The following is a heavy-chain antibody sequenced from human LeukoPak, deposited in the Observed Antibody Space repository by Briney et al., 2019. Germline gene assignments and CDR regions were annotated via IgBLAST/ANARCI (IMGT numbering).Heavy chain of an antibody. J-gene: IGHJ5*02. V-gene: IGHV7-4-1*02. Sequence: GASVKVSCKASGYTFTSYAMNWVRQAPGQGLEWMGWINTNTGNPTYAQGFTGRFVFSLDTSVSTAYLQISSLKAEDTAVYYCARVVVAATGSGNWFDPWGQGTLVTVSS. D-gene: IGHD2-15*01. CDR1: GYTFTSYA. CDR2: INTNTGNP. CDR3: ARVVVAATGSGNWFDP.